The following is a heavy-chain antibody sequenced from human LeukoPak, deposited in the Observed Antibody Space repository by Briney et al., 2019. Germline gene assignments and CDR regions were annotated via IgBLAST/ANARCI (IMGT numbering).Heavy chain of an antibody. Sequence: SQTLSLTCTVSGGSISSGSYYWSWIRQPAGKGLEWIGRIYTSGSTNYNPSLKSRVTISVDTSKNQFSLKLSSVTAADTAVYYCARARYDILTGYSLHPYYYYYMDVWGKGTTVTVSS. V-gene: IGHV4-61*02. D-gene: IGHD3-9*01. CDR3: ARARYDILTGYSLHPYYYYYMDV. CDR1: GGSISSGSYY. CDR2: IYTSGST. J-gene: IGHJ6*03.